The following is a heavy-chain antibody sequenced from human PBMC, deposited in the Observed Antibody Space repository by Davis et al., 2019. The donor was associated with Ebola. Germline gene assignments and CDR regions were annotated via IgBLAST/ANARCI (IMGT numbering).Heavy chain of an antibody. D-gene: IGHD6-19*01. CDR1: GYTFTSYA. CDR2: ISAYNGNT. Sequence: AASVKVSCKASGYTFTSYAMHWVRQAPGQGLEWMGWISAYNGNTNYAQKLQGRVTMTTDTSTSTAYMELRSLRSDDTAVYYCARDSRQWLDNDYWGQGTLVTVSS. CDR3: ARDSRQWLDNDY. V-gene: IGHV1-18*01. J-gene: IGHJ4*02.